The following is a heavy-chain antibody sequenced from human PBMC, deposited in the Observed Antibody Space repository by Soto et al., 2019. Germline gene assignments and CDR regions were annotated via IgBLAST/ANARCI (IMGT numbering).Heavy chain of an antibody. CDR1: GYIFTSYY. D-gene: IGHD3-22*01. V-gene: IGHV1-46*01. CDR3: ARLLYYDSSGYPVDY. J-gene: IGHJ4*02. Sequence: GASVKVSCKASGYIFTSYYIHWVRQAPGQGLEWMGWINPFDGSRMFAQKFQGRVTITADKSTSTAYMELSSLRSEDTAVYYCARLLYYDSSGYPVDYWGQGTLVTVSS. CDR2: INPFDGSR.